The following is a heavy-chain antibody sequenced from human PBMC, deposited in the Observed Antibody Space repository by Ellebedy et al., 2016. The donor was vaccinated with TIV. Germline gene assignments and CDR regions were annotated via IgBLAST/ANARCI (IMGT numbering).Heavy chain of an antibody. CDR2: STADNSYR. J-gene: IGHJ4*02. V-gene: IGHV1-3*01. D-gene: IGHD2/OR15-2a*01. CDR3: AREGREENKPMAYLDY. Sequence: AASVKVSCKASGYTFSTYTIQWMRQAPGQRLEWVGWSTADNSYRQYSQKFQGRLTITRDTSASIAYMELSGLSSEDTAVYYCAREGREENKPMAYLDYWGQGTLVTVSS. CDR1: GYTFSTYT.